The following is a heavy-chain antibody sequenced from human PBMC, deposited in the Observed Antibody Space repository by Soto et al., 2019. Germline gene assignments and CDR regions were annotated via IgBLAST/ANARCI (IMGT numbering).Heavy chain of an antibody. V-gene: IGHV1-58*01. CDR2: IVVGSGNT. CDR3: AAVPNWTVPRPEAGHD. D-gene: IGHD2-21*02. Sequence: GASVKVSCKASGFTFTSSAVQWVRQARGQRLEWIGWIVVGSGNTNYAQKFQERVTITRDMSTSTAYMELSSLRSEDTAVYYCAAVPNWTVPRPEAGHDWGQGTLVTVSS. J-gene: IGHJ4*02. CDR1: GFTFTSSA.